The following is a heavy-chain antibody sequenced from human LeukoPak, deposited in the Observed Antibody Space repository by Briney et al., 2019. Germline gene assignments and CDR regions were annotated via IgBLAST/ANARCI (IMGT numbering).Heavy chain of an antibody. Sequence: GGSLRLSCAASGFTFSSYAMSWVRQAPGKGLEWVSVISGSGGSTYYVDSVKGRFTISRDNAQNSLFLQMNSLRAEDTAVYYCARDYDFWSGYRVFGYWGQGTLVTVSS. CDR2: ISGSGGST. V-gene: IGHV3-23*01. D-gene: IGHD3-3*01. CDR1: GFTFSSYA. J-gene: IGHJ4*02. CDR3: ARDYDFWSGYRVFGY.